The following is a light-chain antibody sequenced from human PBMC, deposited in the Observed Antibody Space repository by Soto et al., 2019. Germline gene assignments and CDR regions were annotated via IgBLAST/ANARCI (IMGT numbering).Light chain of an antibody. V-gene: IGKV1-5*03. CDR2: KAS. Sequence: DIEMTQSPSTLSASVGDRVTITCRASQSISSWLAWYQQKPGKAPKLLIYKASTLDTGVPSRFSGSGSGTEFTLTISSLQPDDFATYYCQQYNRYPFTFGPGTKVDIK. CDR1: QSISSW. CDR3: QQYNRYPFT. J-gene: IGKJ3*01.